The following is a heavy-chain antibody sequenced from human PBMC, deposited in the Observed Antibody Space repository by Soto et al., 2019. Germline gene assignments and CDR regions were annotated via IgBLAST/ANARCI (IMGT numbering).Heavy chain of an antibody. Sequence: GGSLRLSCAASGFPFSNYWMSWVRQAPGKGLEWVANIKQDGSVKYYVDSVKGRFTISRDNAKDSLYLQVSILRGEDTAVYYCARIGYSSSSFDYWGQGTLVTVSS. CDR3: ARIGYSSSSFDY. CDR2: IKQDGSVK. CDR1: GFPFSNYW. D-gene: IGHD2-2*03. V-gene: IGHV3-7*01. J-gene: IGHJ4*02.